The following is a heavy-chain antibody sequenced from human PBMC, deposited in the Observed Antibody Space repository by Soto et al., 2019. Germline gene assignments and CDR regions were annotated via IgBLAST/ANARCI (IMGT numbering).Heavy chain of an antibody. D-gene: IGHD3-22*01. CDR2: IYYSGST. CDR3: ARDWGNSSGYYGAFDI. CDR1: GGSISSSSYY. V-gene: IGHV4-39*07. J-gene: IGHJ3*02. Sequence: SETLSLTCTVSGGSISSSSYYWGWIRQPPGKGLEWIGSIYYSGSTYYNPSLKSRVTISVDTSKNQFSLKLSSVTAADTAVYYCARDWGNSSGYYGAFDIWGQGTMVTVSS.